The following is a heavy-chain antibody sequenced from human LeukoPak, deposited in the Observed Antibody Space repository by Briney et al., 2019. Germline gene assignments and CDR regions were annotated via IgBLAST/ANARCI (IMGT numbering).Heavy chain of an antibody. V-gene: IGHV4-39*01. CDR3: ARQRADYYYYYMDV. Sequence: SETLSLTCIVSGGSISGTNSHWAWIRQPAGKGLEWIGSIYFSGSTFYKSSLESRLNMSVDMSKNQFSLKVRSVTAADTAVYYCARQRADYYYYYMDVWGKGTTVTVSS. CDR2: IYFSGST. CDR1: GGSISGTNSH. J-gene: IGHJ6*03.